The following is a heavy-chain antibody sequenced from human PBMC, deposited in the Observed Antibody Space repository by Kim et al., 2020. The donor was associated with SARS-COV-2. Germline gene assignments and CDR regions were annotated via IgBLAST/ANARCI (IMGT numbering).Heavy chain of an antibody. CDR2: ISWNSGSI. D-gene: IGHD2-15*01. CDR1: GFTFDDYA. CDR3: AKDSSPLGGGSWGFDYYYYYGMDV. Sequence: GGSLRLSCAASGFTFDDYAMHWVRQAPGKGLEWVSGISWNSGSIGYADSVKGRFTISRDNAKNSLYLQMNSLRAEDTALYYCAKDSSPLGGGSWGFDYYYYYGMDVWGQGTTVTVSS. V-gene: IGHV3-9*01. J-gene: IGHJ6*02.